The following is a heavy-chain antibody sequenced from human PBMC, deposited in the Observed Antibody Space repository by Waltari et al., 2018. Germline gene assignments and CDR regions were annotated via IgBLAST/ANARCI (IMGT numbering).Heavy chain of an antibody. CDR3: ARVKDFGAGV. CDR2: INHRGST. V-gene: IGHV4-34*01. J-gene: IGHJ6*02. D-gene: IGHD3-10*01. CDR1: CGSFSGYY. Sequence: QVQLQQWGAGLLKPSETLSLTCAVYCGSFSGYYWSWIRQPPGKGLEWIGEINHRGSTNYTPSLKSRVTISLDTSKNQFSLKLNSVTAADTAVYYCARVKDFGAGVWGQGTTVTVSS.